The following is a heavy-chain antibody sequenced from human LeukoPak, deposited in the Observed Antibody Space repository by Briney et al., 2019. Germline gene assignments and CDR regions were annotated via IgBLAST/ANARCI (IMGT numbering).Heavy chain of an antibody. J-gene: IGHJ4*02. Sequence: RASVKVSCKASGCTFTGCYMHWVRQAPGQGLEWMGWINPNSGGTNYAQKFQGRVTMTRDTSISTAYMELSRLRSDDTAVYYCARALFNWNDAFSFDYWGQGTLVTVSS. CDR1: GCTFTGCY. V-gene: IGHV1-2*02. CDR3: ARALFNWNDAFSFDY. D-gene: IGHD1-20*01. CDR2: INPNSGGT.